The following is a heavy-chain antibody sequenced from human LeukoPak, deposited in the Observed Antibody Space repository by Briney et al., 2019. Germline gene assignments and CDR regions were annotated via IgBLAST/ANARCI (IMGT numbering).Heavy chain of an antibody. CDR2: ISGSGGST. D-gene: IGHD3-22*01. CDR1: GFIFDDYG. Sequence: GGSLRLSCAASGFIFDDYGMSWVRQAPGKGLEWVSAISGSGGSTYYADSVKGRFTISRDNSKNTLYLQMNSLRAEDTAVYYCAKGGYDSSGYYYVFRFDYWGQGTPVTVSS. J-gene: IGHJ4*02. V-gene: IGHV3-23*01. CDR3: AKGGYDSSGYYYVFRFDY.